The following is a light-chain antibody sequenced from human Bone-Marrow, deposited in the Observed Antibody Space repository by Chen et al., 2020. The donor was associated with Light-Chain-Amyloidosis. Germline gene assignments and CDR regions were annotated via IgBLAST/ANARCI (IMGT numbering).Light chain of an antibody. CDR3: SSYTSSSTSWV. J-gene: IGLJ3*02. Sequence: SALTQPASVSGSPGQSIAISCTGTSSDVGSYNYVSWYQQHPGKAPKLMLYEVSNRPSGVSNRFSGSKSGNTASLTISWLQAEDEADYYCSSYTSSSTSWVFGGGTKLTVL. CDR2: EVS. V-gene: IGLV2-14*01. CDR1: SSDVGSYNY.